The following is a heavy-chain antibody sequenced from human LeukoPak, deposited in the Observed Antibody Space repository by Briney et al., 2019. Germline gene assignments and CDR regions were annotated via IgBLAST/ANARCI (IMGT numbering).Heavy chain of an antibody. D-gene: IGHD3-22*01. CDR3: ARGPIYYDTSGYYFYY. CDR1: GYIFSSYW. J-gene: IGHJ4*02. CDR2: LYPGDSDT. Sequence: GAALEISCKGSGYIFSSYWIGWGRQVPGKGLEWVGILYPGDSDTRYSPSFQGQVTISADKSLSTAYLQWTSLKASDTAMYYCARGPIYYDTSGYYFYYWGQGTLVTVSS. V-gene: IGHV5-51*01.